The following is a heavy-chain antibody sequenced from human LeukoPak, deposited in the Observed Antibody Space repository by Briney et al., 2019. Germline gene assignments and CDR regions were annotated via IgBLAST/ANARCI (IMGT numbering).Heavy chain of an antibody. J-gene: IGHJ4*02. CDR1: GYTFTGYY. CDR2: INPNSGGT. Sequence: ASVKGSCKASGYTFTGYYMHWVRQAPGQGLEWMGRINPNSGGTNYAQKFQGRVTMTRDTSISTAYMELSRLRSDDTAVYYCARADCSSSCPFDYWGQGTLVTVSS. CDR3: ARADCSSSCPFDY. D-gene: IGHD6-13*01. V-gene: IGHV1-2*06.